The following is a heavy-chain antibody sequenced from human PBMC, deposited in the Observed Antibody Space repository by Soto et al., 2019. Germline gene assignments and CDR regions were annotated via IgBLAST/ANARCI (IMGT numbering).Heavy chain of an antibody. CDR1: GFTFRNYG. CDR2: IGIGSSTT. D-gene: IGHD3-22*01. Sequence: GGSLRLSCAGSGFTFRNYGMNWVRQAPGKGLEWVSYIGIGSSTTYYADSVKGRFTISRDNAKNSLYLQMNSLRAEDTAVYYCARDQLYYNDISGRPLNAFDVWGQGTMVTVSS. V-gene: IGHV3-48*01. CDR3: ARDQLYYNDISGRPLNAFDV. J-gene: IGHJ3*01.